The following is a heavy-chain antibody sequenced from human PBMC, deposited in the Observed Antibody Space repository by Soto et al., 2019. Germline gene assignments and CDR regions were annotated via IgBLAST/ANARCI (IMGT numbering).Heavy chain of an antibody. Sequence: EVRLVESGGGLVQPGGSLRLSCAASGFTFSNYDVNWVRQAPGKGLEWVSYISSSGSTIYYADSVKGRFTISRDNAKNSLYLQMNSLRDDDTAVSYCARGWGCCCGSCYSEYWGQGTLVTVSS. V-gene: IGHV3-48*02. D-gene: IGHD2-15*01. CDR2: ISSSGSTI. J-gene: IGHJ4*02. CDR1: GFTFSNYD. CDR3: ARGWGCCCGSCYSEY.